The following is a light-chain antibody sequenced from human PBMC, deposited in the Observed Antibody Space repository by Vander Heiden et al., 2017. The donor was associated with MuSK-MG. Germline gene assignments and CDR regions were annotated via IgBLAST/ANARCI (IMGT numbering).Light chain of an antibody. J-gene: IGKJ4*01. CDR2: GAS. CDR1: QGISND. Sequence: DIQMTQSPSSLSASVGDRVTITCRAGQGISNDLAWYQQKSGKVPKVLIHGASTLQSGVPSRFSDSGSGTDFTLTISSLQPEDVATYYCQNDNSPPLTFGGGTKVEIK. CDR3: QNDNSPPLT. V-gene: IGKV1-27*01.